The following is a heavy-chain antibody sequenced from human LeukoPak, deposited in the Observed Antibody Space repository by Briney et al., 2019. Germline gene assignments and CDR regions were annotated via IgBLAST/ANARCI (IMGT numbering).Heavy chain of an antibody. CDR3: VRVLSSSWFDFDY. D-gene: IGHD6-13*01. Sequence: GESLKISCKGSGYNFPSYWIDWVRQMPGKGLEWMGVIDPHDSDTRYSPSFRGLVTISADKSTTTAYLQWTSLKASDTAMYYCVRVLSSSWFDFDYWGQGTLVTASS. CDR2: IDPHDSDT. J-gene: IGHJ4*02. V-gene: IGHV5-51*01. CDR1: GYNFPSYW.